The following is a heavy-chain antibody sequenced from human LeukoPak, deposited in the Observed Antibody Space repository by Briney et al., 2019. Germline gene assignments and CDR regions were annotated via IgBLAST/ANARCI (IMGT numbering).Heavy chain of an antibody. CDR3: AKDRTYYDFWSGYTTYGMDV. J-gene: IGHJ6*02. Sequence: QPGGSLRLSCAASGFTFSGSAMHWVRQASGKGLEWVGRIRSKANSYATAYAASVKGRFTISRDDSKNTAYLQMNSLKTEDTAVYYCAKDRTYYDFWSGYTTYGMDVWGQGTTVTVSS. D-gene: IGHD3-3*01. CDR2: IRSKANSYAT. CDR1: GFTFSGSA. V-gene: IGHV3-73*01.